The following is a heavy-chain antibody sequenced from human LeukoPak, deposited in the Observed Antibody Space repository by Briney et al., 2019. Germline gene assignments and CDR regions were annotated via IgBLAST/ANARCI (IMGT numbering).Heavy chain of an antibody. J-gene: IGHJ4*02. CDR2: ISYDGDNK. CDR1: GFTFSSYG. Sequence: WGSLRLSCAASGFTFSSYGMHWVRQAPGKGLEWVAGISYDGDNKYHADSVKGRFTISGSNSKNTLYLQFYLQRSADKAVYYCVKDGLVHLWSIYYWGQGTLVTVSS. D-gene: IGHD5-18*01. CDR3: VKDGLVHLWSIYY. V-gene: IGHV3-30*18.